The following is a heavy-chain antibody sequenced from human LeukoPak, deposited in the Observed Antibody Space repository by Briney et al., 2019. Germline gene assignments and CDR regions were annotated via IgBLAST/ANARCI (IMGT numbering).Heavy chain of an antibody. J-gene: IGHJ5*02. V-gene: IGHV3-7*01. Sequence: GGSLRLSCAASGSTFSSHWMMWARQAPGKGLEWVTNIDQHGSEVYFAVSAKSRFTTSRDNAKNVLDLQMNSRRAEDTAVSYCDCGGGCSWGKGTLVTVSS. CDR3: DCGGGCS. CDR2: IDQHGSEV. D-gene: IGHD2-21*02. CDR1: GSTFSSHW.